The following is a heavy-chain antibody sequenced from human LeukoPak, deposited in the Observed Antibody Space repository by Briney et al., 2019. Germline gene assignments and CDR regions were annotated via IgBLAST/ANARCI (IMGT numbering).Heavy chain of an antibody. CDR2: IKEDGSDK. V-gene: IGHV3-7*01. Sequence: GGPLRLSCTASGFTFSSHWMSWVRQAPGKGLEWVANIKEDGSDKYYVDSVKGRFTVSRDNAKNSLYLQMNSLRAEDTAVYYCARRIVTYFYYGMDVWGQGTTVTVSS. CDR1: GFTFSSHW. CDR3: ARRIVTYFYYGMDV. D-gene: IGHD2-15*01. J-gene: IGHJ6*02.